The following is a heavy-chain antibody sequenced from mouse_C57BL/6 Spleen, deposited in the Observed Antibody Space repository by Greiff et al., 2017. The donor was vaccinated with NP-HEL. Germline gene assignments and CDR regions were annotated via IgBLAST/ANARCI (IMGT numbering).Heavy chain of an antibody. V-gene: IGHV1-64*01. Sequence: QVQLKQPGAELVKPGASVKLSCKASGYTFTSYWMHWVKQRPGQGLEWIGMIHPNSGSTNYNEKFKSKATLTVDKSSSTAYMQLSSLTSEDSAVYYCATYYSNFYAMYYWGQGTSVTVSS. CDR2: IHPNSGST. D-gene: IGHD2-5*01. CDR1: GYTFTSYW. J-gene: IGHJ4*01. CDR3: ATYYSNFYAMYY.